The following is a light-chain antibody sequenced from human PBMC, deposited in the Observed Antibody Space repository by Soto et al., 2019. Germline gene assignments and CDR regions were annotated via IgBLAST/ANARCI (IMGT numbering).Light chain of an antibody. CDR1: QSVSSSY. CDR3: QQYDSSPKT. Sequence: EIVLTQSPGTLSLSPGERATLSCRASQSVSSSYLAWYQQKPGQAPRLLIYGASSRATGIPDRFSSSGSGTDFTLTISRLEAEDFAVYYCQQYDSSPKTFGQGTKVEIK. V-gene: IGKV3-20*01. CDR2: GAS. J-gene: IGKJ1*01.